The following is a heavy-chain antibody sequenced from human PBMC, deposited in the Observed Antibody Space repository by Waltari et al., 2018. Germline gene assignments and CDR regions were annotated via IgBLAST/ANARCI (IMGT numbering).Heavy chain of an antibody. Sequence: EVQLVQSGGGLVQPGDALRLSGEGSGVNFLGQAMTWVRQAPGKGLEWVSAINAIGDYTYYADSFKGRFTISRDNSKNSLYLQINTLRVDDTAIYFCARKSEGLLAARFDPWGQGALVTISS. V-gene: IGHV3-23*04. CDR2: INAIGDYT. J-gene: IGHJ5*02. CDR1: GVNFLGQA. D-gene: IGHD6-6*01. CDR3: ARKSEGLLAARFDP.